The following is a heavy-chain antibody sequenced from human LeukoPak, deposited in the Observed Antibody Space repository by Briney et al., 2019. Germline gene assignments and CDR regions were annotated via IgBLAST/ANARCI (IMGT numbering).Heavy chain of an antibody. CDR2: ISAYNGNT. Sequence: ASVKVSCKASGGTFSSYAISWVRQAPGQGLEWMGWISAYNGNTNYAQKLQGRVTMTTDTSTSTAYMELRSLRSDDTAVYYCARVGGYSGGWYRHPLDYWGQGTLVTVSS. D-gene: IGHD6-19*01. CDR1: GGTFSSYA. V-gene: IGHV1-18*01. CDR3: ARVGGYSGGWYRHPLDY. J-gene: IGHJ4*02.